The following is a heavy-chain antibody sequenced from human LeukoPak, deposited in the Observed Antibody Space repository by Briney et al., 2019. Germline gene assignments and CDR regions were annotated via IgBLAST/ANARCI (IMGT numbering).Heavy chain of an antibody. CDR1: AFTLSGYW. CDR2: INRDGSEK. Sequence: GGSLRLSCAASAFTLSGYWMTWVRQAPGKGLEWVANINRDGSEKHYVDSFKGGFTISRDNARNTLFLQMDSLRAEDTALYFCARDDGGRYSAGWYDAFDIWGPGTMVTVSS. CDR3: ARDDGGRYSAGWYDAFDI. V-gene: IGHV3-7*01. D-gene: IGHD6-13*01. J-gene: IGHJ3*02.